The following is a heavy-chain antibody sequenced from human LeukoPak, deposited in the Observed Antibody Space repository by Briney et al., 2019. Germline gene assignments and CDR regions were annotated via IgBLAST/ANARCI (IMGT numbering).Heavy chain of an antibody. J-gene: IGHJ6*02. D-gene: IGHD3-22*01. CDR3: AKGERYYDSSGYYYYYYGMDV. CDR2: VSYDGSNK. V-gene: IGHV3-30*18. CDR1: GFTFSSYG. Sequence: PGRSLRLSCAASGFTFSSYGMHWVRQAPGKGLEWVAVVSYDGSNKYYADSVKGRFTISRDNSKNTLYLQMNSLRAEDTAVYYCAKGERYYDSSGYYYYYYGMDVWGQGTTVTVSS.